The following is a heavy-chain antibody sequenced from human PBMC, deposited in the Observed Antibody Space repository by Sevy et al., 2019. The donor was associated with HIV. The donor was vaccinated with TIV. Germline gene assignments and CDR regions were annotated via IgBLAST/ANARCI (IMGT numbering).Heavy chain of an antibody. V-gene: IGHV3-7*03. CDR2: INQDESTK. CDR3: VADYSAGWAFGS. D-gene: IGHD6-19*01. Sequence: GGSLRLSCAASGFPFSYYWMHWVRQAPGKGLEWVVTINQDESTKFYVDSMKGRFTVSRDNAKNSLYLLMNSLRAEDTAIYYCVADYSAGWAFGSWGQGTLVTVSS. J-gene: IGHJ5*02. CDR1: GFPFSYYW.